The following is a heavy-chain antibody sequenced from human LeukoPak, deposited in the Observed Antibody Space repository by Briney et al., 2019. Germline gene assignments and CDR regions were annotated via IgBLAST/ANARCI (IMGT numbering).Heavy chain of an antibody. Sequence: ASVKVFCKASGYTFTSYYMHWVRQAPGQGLEWMGIINPSGGSTSYAQKFQGRVTMTRDTSTSTVYMELSSLRSEDTAVYYCARDTESVRYCSGGSRYTVGYWGQGTLVTVSS. CDR1: GYTFTSYY. CDR3: ARDTESVRYCSGGSRYTVGY. V-gene: IGHV1-46*01. J-gene: IGHJ4*02. CDR2: INPSGGST. D-gene: IGHD2-15*01.